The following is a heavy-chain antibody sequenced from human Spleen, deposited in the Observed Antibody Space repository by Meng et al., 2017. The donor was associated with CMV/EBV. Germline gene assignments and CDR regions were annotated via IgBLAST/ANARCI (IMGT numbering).Heavy chain of an antibody. Sequence: GGSLRLSCVASGFTFSSYWMHWVRQAPGKGLVWVSRVNSDGSSTTYADSVKGRFTISRDNAKNSLYLQMNSLRAEDTAVYYCARESPGDTAMAIHPLLYGMDVWGQGTTVTVSS. D-gene: IGHD5-18*01. J-gene: IGHJ6*02. CDR3: ARESPGDTAMAIHPLLYGMDV. CDR1: GFTFSSYW. CDR2: VNSDGSST. V-gene: IGHV3-74*01.